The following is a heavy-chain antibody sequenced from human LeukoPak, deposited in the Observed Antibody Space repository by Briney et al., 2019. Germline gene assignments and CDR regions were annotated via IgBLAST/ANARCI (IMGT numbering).Heavy chain of an antibody. Sequence: ASVKVSCKASVYTFTGYYMHWVRQAPGQGLERMGWINPNSGGTNYAQKFQGRVTMTRDTSISTAYMELSRLRSDDTAVYYCARQYYDSSGLNWFDPWGQGTLVTVSS. V-gene: IGHV1-2*02. D-gene: IGHD3-22*01. CDR1: VYTFTGYY. J-gene: IGHJ5*02. CDR3: ARQYYDSSGLNWFDP. CDR2: INPNSGGT.